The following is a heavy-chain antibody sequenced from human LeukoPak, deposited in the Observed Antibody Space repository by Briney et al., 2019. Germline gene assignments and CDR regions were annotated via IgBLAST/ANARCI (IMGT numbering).Heavy chain of an antibody. D-gene: IGHD2-15*01. V-gene: IGHV1-8*01. CDR1: GYTFTSYD. CDR2: MNPNSGNT. J-gene: IGHJ4*02. Sequence: GASVKVSCKASGYTFTSYDINWVRQATGQGLEWMGWMNPNSGNTGYAQKFQGRVTMTRNSSITTAYMELSSLRSEDTAVYYGARRHGRCSDGSCYYPDYWGQGTLVTVSS. CDR3: ARRHGRCSDGSCYYPDY.